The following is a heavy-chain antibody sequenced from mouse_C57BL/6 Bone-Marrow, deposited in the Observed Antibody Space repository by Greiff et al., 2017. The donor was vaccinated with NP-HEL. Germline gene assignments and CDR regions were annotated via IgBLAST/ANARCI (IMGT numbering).Heavy chain of an antibody. J-gene: IGHJ1*03. D-gene: IGHD1-1*01. Sequence: EVKLMESGEGLVKPGGSLKLSCAASGFTFSSYAMSWVRQTPEKRLEWVAYISSGGDYIYYADTVKGRFTISRDNARNTLYLQMSSLKSEDTAMYYCTFYYGSSYGGYWYFDVWGTGTTVTVSS. CDR1: GFTFSSYA. V-gene: IGHV5-9-1*02. CDR2: ISSGGDYI. CDR3: TFYYGSSYGGYWYFDV.